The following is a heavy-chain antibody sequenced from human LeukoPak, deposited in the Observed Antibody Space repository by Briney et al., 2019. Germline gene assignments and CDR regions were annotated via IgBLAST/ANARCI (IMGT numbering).Heavy chain of an antibody. CDR2: IIPIFGTA. D-gene: IGHD1-26*01. Sequence: ASVKVSCKASGGTFSSYAISWVRQAPGQGLEWMGGIIPIFGTANYAQKFQGRVTITADESMSTAYMELSSLRSEDTAVYYCARDWAMRELPDLDAFDIWGQGTMVTVSS. J-gene: IGHJ3*02. V-gene: IGHV1-69*13. CDR3: ARDWAMRELPDLDAFDI. CDR1: GGTFSSYA.